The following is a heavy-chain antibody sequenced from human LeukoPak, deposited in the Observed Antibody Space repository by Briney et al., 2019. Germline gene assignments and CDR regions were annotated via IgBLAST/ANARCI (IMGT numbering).Heavy chain of an antibody. Sequence: GGSLRLSCAASGFTFSNYAMNWVRQAPGKGLEWASSISSSSGYIYYADSVKGRFTISRDNSKNTLYLQMNSLRAEDTAVYYCAKGSDYGDSPYYFDYWGQGTLVTVSS. J-gene: IGHJ4*02. CDR2: ISSSSGYI. CDR1: GFTFSNYA. CDR3: AKGSDYGDSPYYFDY. V-gene: IGHV3-21*01. D-gene: IGHD4-17*01.